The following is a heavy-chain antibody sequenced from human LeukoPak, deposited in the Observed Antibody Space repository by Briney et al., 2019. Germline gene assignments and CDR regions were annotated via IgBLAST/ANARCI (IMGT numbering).Heavy chain of an antibody. J-gene: IGHJ2*01. Sequence: GGSLRLSCVASGYPFSSYSMNWIRQAPGKGLEWVSYISSRSSYIYYEDSLKGRFTISRDNAKNSLYLQMTGLRVEDTAMYFCARDLGDIVLEPPSIHFDLWGRGTLVTVSS. V-gene: IGHV3-21*05. D-gene: IGHD2-2*01. CDR2: ISSRSSYI. CDR3: ARDLGDIVLEPPSIHFDL. CDR1: GYPFSSYS.